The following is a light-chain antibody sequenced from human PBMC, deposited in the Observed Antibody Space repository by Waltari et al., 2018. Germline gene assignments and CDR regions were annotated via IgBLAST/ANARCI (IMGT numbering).Light chain of an antibody. CDR2: ENR. J-gene: IGLJ3*02. CDR3: GAWDSSLSAGGV. Sequence: QSVLTQPPSVSSAPGQKVTISCSGSSSNIGNSYLSWYQPFPRTAPKLLIYENRKRPSEIPDRFSGSKSGTSATLVITELQTGDEADYYCGAWDSSLSAGGVFGGGTKVTVL. V-gene: IGLV1-51*02. CDR1: SSNIGNSY.